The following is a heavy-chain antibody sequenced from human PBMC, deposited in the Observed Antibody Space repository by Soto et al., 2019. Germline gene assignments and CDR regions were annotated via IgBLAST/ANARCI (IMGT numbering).Heavy chain of an antibody. CDR2: IWYDGSNK. Sequence: QVQLVESGGGVVQPGRSLRLSCAASGFTFSSYGMHWVRQAPGKGLEWVAVIWYDGSNKYYADSVKGRFTISRDNSKNTLYLQMNSLRAEDTAVYYCARGDYGDFNFDYWSRGTLVTVSS. J-gene: IGHJ4*02. CDR3: ARGDYGDFNFDY. V-gene: IGHV3-33*01. CDR1: GFTFSSYG. D-gene: IGHD4-17*01.